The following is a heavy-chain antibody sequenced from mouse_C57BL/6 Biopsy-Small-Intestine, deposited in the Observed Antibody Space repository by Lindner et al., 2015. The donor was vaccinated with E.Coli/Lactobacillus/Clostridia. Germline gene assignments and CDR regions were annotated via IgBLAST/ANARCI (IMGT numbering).Heavy chain of an antibody. CDR2: INPNFGST. CDR3: TRYSYGSNPWFTY. V-gene: IGHV1-39*01. Sequence: VQLQESGPELVKPGASVKISCKASDYSFTDYNMNWVKQSNGESLEWIGVINPNFGSTSYNQKFKDKAILTADKSSSTSYMEVPSLTSEDSAVYYCTRYSYGSNPWFTYWGQGTLVTVSA. D-gene: IGHD1-1*01. CDR1: DYSFTDYN. J-gene: IGHJ3*01.